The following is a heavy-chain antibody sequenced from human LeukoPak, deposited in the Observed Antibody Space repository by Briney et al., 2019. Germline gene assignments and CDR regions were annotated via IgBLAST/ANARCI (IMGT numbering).Heavy chain of an antibody. J-gene: IGHJ4*02. D-gene: IGHD2-21*02. CDR3: ARVDCGGDCYSEDY. CDR1: GGSFSGYY. V-gene: IGHV4-34*01. Sequence: PSETLSLTCAAYGGSFSGYYWSWIRQPPGKGLEWIGEINHSGSTNYNPSLKSRVTISVDTSKNQFSLKLSSVTAADTAVYYCARVDCGGDCYSEDYWGQGTLVTVSS. CDR2: INHSGST.